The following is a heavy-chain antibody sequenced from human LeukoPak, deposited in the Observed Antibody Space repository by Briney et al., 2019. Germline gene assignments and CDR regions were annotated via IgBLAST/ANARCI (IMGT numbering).Heavy chain of an antibody. V-gene: IGHV3-23*01. J-gene: IGHJ4*02. CDR3: AKSSITMVRGVIPAPFDY. CDR1: GFTFSSYA. CDR2: ISGSGGST. D-gene: IGHD3-10*01. Sequence: GGSLRLSCAASGFTFSSYAMSWVRQAPGKGLEWVLAISGSGGSTYYADSVKGRFTISRDNSKNTLYLQMNSLRAEDTAVYYCAKSSITMVRGVIPAPFDYWGQGTLVTVSS.